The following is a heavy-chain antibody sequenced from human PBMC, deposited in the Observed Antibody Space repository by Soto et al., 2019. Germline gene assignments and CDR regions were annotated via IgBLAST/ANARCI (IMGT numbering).Heavy chain of an antibody. Sequence: QLQLQESGPGLAKHSETLSLTCTVSGGSISSSSYYWGWIRQPPGKGLEWIGSIYDSGSTYYNPSLKRRVPRSVDTSKHQFSLKLSSVTAAYTAVYYCARHSAYGGPYDAVAIWCQGTMVTVSS. D-gene: IGHD4-17*01. CDR3: ARHSAYGGPYDAVAI. CDR1: GGSISSSSYY. J-gene: IGHJ3*02. V-gene: IGHV4-39*01. CDR2: IYDSGST.